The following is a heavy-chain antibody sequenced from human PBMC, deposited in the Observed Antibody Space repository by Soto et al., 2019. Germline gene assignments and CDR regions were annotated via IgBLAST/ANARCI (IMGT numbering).Heavy chain of an antibody. J-gene: IGHJ4*02. CDR3: ARRPDTVATTLTAADY. CDR2: ISASGSTT. V-gene: IGHV3-23*01. D-gene: IGHD1-1*01. CDR1: GFTFSTFA. Sequence: EVQLLESGGGLVQPGGSLRLSCAASGFTFSTFAMTCVRQAPGKGLEWLSHISASGSTTFYADSVKGRLTISRDNSKTTVYLQMNNLRAEDTALYFCARRPDTVATTLTAADYWGQGTRVTVSS.